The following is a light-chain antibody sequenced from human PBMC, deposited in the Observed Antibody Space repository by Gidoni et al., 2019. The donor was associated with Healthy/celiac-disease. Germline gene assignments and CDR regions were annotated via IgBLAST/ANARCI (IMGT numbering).Light chain of an antibody. V-gene: IGKV3D-20*01. J-gene: IGKJ2*01. CDR3: QQYGSSPQEPMYT. Sequence: PVFVPRLLIYGASSRATGIPDRFSGSGSGTDFTLTISRLEPEDFAVYYCQQYGSSPQEPMYTFGQGTKLEIK. CDR2: GAS.